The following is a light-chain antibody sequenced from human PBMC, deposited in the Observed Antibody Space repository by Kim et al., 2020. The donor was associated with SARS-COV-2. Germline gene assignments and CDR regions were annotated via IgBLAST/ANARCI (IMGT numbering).Light chain of an antibody. CDR1: SLRKYS. CDR2: AKN. CDR3: QSRDRSGNHLV. Sequence: SSELTQDPAVSVALGQTVSITCQGDSLRKYSASWYQLKPGQAPLLVISAKNNRPSGIPDRFSGSSSGNTASLTITGALAEDEGDYYCQSRDRSGNHLVFGGGTKLTVL. J-gene: IGLJ3*02. V-gene: IGLV3-19*01.